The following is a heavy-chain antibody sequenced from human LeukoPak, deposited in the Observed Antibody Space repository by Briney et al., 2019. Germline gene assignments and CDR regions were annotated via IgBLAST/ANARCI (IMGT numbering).Heavy chain of an antibody. V-gene: IGHV1-2*02. CDR3: ARAQGGAAAGYYYYGLDV. CDR2: INPDNGGT. J-gene: IGHJ6*02. D-gene: IGHD6-13*01. CDR1: GYTFTVYY. Sequence: AASVKVSCKASGYTFTVYYMHWFRQAPGQGLEWMGWINPDNGGTIYAENFQGRVTMARDTSISRAYMELSSLTSDDTAVYYCARAQGGAAAGYYYYGLDVWGQGTTVTVSS.